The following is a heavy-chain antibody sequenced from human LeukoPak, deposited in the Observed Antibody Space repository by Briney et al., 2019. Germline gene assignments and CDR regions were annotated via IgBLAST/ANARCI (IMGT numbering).Heavy chain of an antibody. CDR3: ARDRRGSFYTFDF. J-gene: IGHJ4*03. Sequence: PSETLSLTCSVSGASINGYCGNWGRHTPEKRLDWIGYVSDTGATTSNPTLKSRVSITIDTSKSQISLTMTSVTAADAALYYCARDRRGSFYTFDFWGPGTVIAVSA. CDR1: GASINGYC. V-gene: IGHV4-59*01. D-gene: IGHD1-26*01. CDR2: VSDTGAT.